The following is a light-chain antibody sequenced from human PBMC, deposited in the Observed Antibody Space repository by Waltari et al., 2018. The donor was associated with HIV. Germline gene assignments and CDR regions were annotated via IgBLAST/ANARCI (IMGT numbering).Light chain of an antibody. CDR3: QQYDILPFT. CDR2: DAS. J-gene: IGKJ3*01. CDR1: HDISNL. Sequence: DIQMTQSPSSLSASVGDRVTTTCRASHDISNLLNWYQQKPGKAPKLLIYDASNLETGVPSRFSGSGSGTDFAFTISSLQPEDFATYYCQQYDILPFTFGPGTKVDIK. V-gene: IGKV1-33*01.